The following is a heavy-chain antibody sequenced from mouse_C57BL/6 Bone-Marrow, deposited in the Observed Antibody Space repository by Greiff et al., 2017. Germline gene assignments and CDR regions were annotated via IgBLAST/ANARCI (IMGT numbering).Heavy chain of an antibody. Sequence: VQLQQSGAELARPGASVKLSCKASGYTFTSYGISWVKQRTGQGFEWIGEIYPRSGNTYYNAKFKGKATLTADKSSSTAYMELRSLTSGDSAVYLGEKSLRRRWYFDVWGRGTTVTDSS. CDR2: IYPRSGNT. D-gene: IGHD6-1*01. CDR3: EKSLRRRWYFDV. J-gene: IGHJ1*03. V-gene: IGHV1-81*01. CDR1: GYTFTSYG.